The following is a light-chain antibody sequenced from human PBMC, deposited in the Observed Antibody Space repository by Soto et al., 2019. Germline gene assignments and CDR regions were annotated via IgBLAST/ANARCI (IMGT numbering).Light chain of an antibody. CDR1: QTISTW. V-gene: IGKV1-5*01. Sequence: DIQMTQSPSTLSASVGDRVTITFRDSQTISTWLAWYQQKPGKAPKLPIYDAFSLDSGVQSRFRGSGSGTDFTLTISSLQPDDFATYYCQQYNSYPWTFGQGTKVDIK. J-gene: IGKJ1*01. CDR2: DAF. CDR3: QQYNSYPWT.